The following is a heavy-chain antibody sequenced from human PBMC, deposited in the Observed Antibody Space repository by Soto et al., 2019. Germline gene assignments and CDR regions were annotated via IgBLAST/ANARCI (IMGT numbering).Heavy chain of an antibody. CDR3: ARGPGGPDGPGDY. CDR2: INAGNGNT. Sequence: QVQLVQSVAEVKKPGASVKVSCKASGYTFTSYAMQWVRQAPGQRLEWMGWINAGNGNTKYSQKFQGRVTITRDTSASTAYMELSSLRSEDTAVYYCARGPGGPDGPGDYWGQGTLVTVSS. J-gene: IGHJ4*02. D-gene: IGHD2-15*01. V-gene: IGHV1-3*01. CDR1: GYTFTSYA.